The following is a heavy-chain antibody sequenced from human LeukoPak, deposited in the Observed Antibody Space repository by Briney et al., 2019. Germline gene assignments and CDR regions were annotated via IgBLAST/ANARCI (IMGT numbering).Heavy chain of an antibody. Sequence: GASVKVSCKASGYTFTSYDINWVRQATGQGLEWMGWMNPNSGNTGYAQKFQGRVTMTRNTSISTAYMELSSLRSEDTAVYYCARGWTSGGGDWFDPWGQGTLVTVSS. D-gene: IGHD5-12*01. CDR2: MNPNSGNT. CDR1: GYTFTSYD. V-gene: IGHV1-8*01. CDR3: ARGWTSGGGDWFDP. J-gene: IGHJ5*02.